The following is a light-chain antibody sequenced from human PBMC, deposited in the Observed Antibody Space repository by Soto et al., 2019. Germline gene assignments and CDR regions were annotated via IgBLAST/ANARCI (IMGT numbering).Light chain of an antibody. CDR1: QGISNY. V-gene: IGKV1-27*01. CDR2: AAS. CDR3: QQYFEWPPMT. Sequence: DIHINQTPSSLSASVGDRVTINFRASQGISNYLAWYQQKPGTVPKLLISAASTLQSGVPSRFRGSGSGTEFTLTISSLRSEDSGIYYCQQYFEWPPMTFGQGTKVDIK. J-gene: IGKJ1*01.